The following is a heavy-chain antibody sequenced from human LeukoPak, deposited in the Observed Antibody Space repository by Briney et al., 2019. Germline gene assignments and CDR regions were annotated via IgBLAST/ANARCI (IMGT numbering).Heavy chain of an antibody. CDR3: ARGRSTGYPYYFEY. CDR1: GYTFTSYD. CDR2: MNPNSGST. J-gene: IGHJ4*02. D-gene: IGHD5-12*01. V-gene: IGHV1-8*03. Sequence: ASVKVSCKASGYTFTSYDINWVRLATGQGLEWMGWMNPNSGSTGYAQKFQGRVTITRNTSISTAYMELSGLRSEDTAVYYCARGRSTGYPYYFEYWGQGTLVIVSS.